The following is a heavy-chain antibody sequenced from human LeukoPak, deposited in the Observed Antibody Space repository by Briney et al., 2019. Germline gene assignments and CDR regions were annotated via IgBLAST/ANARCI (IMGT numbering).Heavy chain of an antibody. D-gene: IGHD3-10*01. V-gene: IGHV4-30-2*01. J-gene: IGHJ4*02. Sequence: SETLSLTCTVSGGSISSYSWSWIRQPPGKGLEWIGYIYHSGSTYYNPSLKSRVTISVDRSKNQFSLKLSSVTAADTAVYYCARARRYGSGSYYRYFDYWGQGTLVTVSS. CDR3: ARARRYGSGSYYRYFDY. CDR1: GGSISSYS. CDR2: IYHSGST.